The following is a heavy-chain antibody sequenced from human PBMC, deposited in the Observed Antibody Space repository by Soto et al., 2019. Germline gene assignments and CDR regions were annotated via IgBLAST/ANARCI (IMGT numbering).Heavy chain of an antibody. CDR2: INAGNGNT. CDR3: ARDPSYYGMDV. J-gene: IGHJ6*02. Sequence: GASVKVSCKSSGYSFSFYGINWVRQAPGQRLEWMGWINAGNGNTKYSQKFQGRVTITRDTSASTAYMELSSLRSEDTAVYYCARDPSYYGMDVWGQGTTVTVSS. CDR1: GYSFSFYG. V-gene: IGHV1-3*01.